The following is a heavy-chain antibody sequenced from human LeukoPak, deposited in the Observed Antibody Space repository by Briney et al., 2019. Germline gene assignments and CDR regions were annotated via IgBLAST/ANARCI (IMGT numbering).Heavy chain of an antibody. J-gene: IGHJ4*02. Sequence: RGSLRLFCAASGSTFSNYWRSWVRQAPGKGLGRVANIKKDGSQTYYVDSVRGRFTMPRDNAKTSLYLQITGLRAEDTAVYYCATHRGYQTFDYWGQGTLVSVS. CDR2: IKKDGSQT. V-gene: IGHV3-7*01. D-gene: IGHD6-13*01. CDR1: GSTFSNYW. CDR3: ATHRGYQTFDY.